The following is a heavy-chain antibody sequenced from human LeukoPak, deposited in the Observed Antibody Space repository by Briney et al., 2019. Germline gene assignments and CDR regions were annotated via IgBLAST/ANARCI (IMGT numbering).Heavy chain of an antibody. V-gene: IGHV1-2*02. D-gene: IGHD5-24*01. CDR1: GHTFTGYY. J-gene: IGHJ5*02. Sequence: ASVKVSCKASGHTFTGYYMHWVRQAPGQGLEWMGWINPNSGGTKYAQKFQGRVTMTRDTSTSTAYMELSSLRSEDTAVYYCARGLEDTWAPPRSWFDPWGQGTLVTVSP. CDR2: INPNSGGT. CDR3: ARGLEDTWAPPRSWFDP.